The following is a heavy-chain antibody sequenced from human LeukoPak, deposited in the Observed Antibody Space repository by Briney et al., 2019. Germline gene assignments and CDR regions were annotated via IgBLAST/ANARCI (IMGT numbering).Heavy chain of an antibody. D-gene: IGHD1-26*01. CDR3: ARGMVGATWY. V-gene: IGHV1-2*06. CDR1: GYTFTSYY. J-gene: IGHJ4*02. Sequence: ASVKVSCKASGYTFTSYYMHWVRQAHGRGLEWMGRINPNSGGTNYAQKFQGRVTMTRDTSISTAYMELSRLRSDDTAVYYCARGMVGATWYWGQGTLVTVSS. CDR2: INPNSGGT.